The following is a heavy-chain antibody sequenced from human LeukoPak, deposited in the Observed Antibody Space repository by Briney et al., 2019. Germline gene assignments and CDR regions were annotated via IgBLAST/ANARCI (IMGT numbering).Heavy chain of an antibody. Sequence: PGGSLRLSCAASGFTFNNYAMSWVRQAPGKGLEWVSSLSDSGGSTNYADSVKGRFTISRDNSKITLYLQMNSLRAEDTAVYYCARGYSYAGDYWGQGTLVTVSS. D-gene: IGHD5-18*01. V-gene: IGHV3-23*01. CDR1: GFTFNNYA. CDR2: LSDSGGST. J-gene: IGHJ4*02. CDR3: ARGYSYAGDY.